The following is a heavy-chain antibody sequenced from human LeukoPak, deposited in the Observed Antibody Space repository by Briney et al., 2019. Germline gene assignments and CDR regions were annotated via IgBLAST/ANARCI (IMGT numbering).Heavy chain of an antibody. CDR3: AAWGESSSNY. J-gene: IGHJ4*02. CDR1: GFRFSNYW. D-gene: IGHD3-16*01. CDR2: INPEGSQN. Sequence: GGSLRLSCAASGFRFSNYWMNWVRKAPEKGLEWVANINPEGSQNRYVDSVNGRFTVSRDNARNSLYLDMDSLTADDSAIYYCAAWGESSSNYWGQGILVTVSS. V-gene: IGHV3-7*01.